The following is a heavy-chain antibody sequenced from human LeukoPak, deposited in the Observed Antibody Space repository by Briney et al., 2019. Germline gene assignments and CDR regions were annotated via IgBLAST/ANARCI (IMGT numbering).Heavy chain of an antibody. Sequence: PSETLSLTCTVSGGSISSSSYYWTWIRQPPGKGLEWIGEINHSGSANYNPSLKSRVTISVDASKSQFSLRLSSVTAADTAVYYCARLTYSNNWYFRRGLDNWFDPWGQGTLVTVSS. J-gene: IGHJ5*02. CDR1: GGSISSSSYY. V-gene: IGHV4-39*07. CDR3: ARLTYSNNWYFRRGLDNWFDP. CDR2: INHSGSA. D-gene: IGHD6-13*01.